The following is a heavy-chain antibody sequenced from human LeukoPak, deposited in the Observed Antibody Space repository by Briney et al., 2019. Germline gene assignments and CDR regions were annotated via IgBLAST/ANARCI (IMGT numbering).Heavy chain of an antibody. D-gene: IGHD6-13*01. CDR1: GFTFSSYA. Sequence: GPLRLSCAASGFTFSSYAMHWVRQAPGKGLEWVAVISYDGSNKYYADSVKGRFTISRDNSKNTLYLQMNSLRAEDTAVYYCARFGSSSWLPFDYWGQGTLVTVSS. CDR3: ARFGSSSWLPFDY. CDR2: ISYDGSNK. V-gene: IGHV3-30-3*01. J-gene: IGHJ4*02.